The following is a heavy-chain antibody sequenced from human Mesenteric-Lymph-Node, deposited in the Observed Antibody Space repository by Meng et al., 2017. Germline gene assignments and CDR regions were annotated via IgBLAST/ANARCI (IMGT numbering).Heavy chain of an antibody. Sequence: SETLSLTCTVSGGSISSGSYYWSWIRQPAGKGLEWIGRIYTSGSTNYNPSLKSRVTISVDTSKNQFSLKLSSVTAADTAVYYCARAVGGSYSRGYYFDYWGQGTLVTVSS. D-gene: IGHD1-26*01. J-gene: IGHJ4*02. CDR2: IYTSGST. CDR3: ARAVGGSYSRGYYFDY. V-gene: IGHV4-61*02. CDR1: GGSISSGSYY.